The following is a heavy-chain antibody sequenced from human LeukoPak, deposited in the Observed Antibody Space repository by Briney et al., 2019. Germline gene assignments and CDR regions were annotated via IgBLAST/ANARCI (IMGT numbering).Heavy chain of an antibody. CDR2: VYYGGST. CDR3: ARLHRGTTTDPFDY. V-gene: IGHV4-39*07. CDR1: GGPISSPNHF. D-gene: IGHD1-7*01. Sequence: PSETLSLTCTVSGGPISSPNHFWGWVRQPPGKGLEWIGSVYYGGSTNYNPSLKSRVTISVDTSKNQFSLKLTSVTAADTAVYYCARLHRGTTTDPFDYWGQGTLVTVSS. J-gene: IGHJ4*02.